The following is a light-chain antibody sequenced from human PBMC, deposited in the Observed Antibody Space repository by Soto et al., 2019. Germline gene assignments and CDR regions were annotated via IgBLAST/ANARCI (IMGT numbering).Light chain of an antibody. CDR3: QQYYSYPPT. CDR2: AAS. V-gene: IGKV1-8*01. CDR1: QGISSY. J-gene: IGKJ4*01. Sequence: AIRMTQSPSSLSASAGDRVTITCGAGQGISSYLAWYQQKPGKAPKLLIYAASTLQSGVPSRFRGSGSGTDFTLTISCLQSEDFATYYCQQYYSYPPTFGGGTKVDIK.